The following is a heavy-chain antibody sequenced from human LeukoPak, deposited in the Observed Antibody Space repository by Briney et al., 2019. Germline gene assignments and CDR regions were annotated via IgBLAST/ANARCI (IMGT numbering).Heavy chain of an antibody. J-gene: IGHJ4*02. CDR1: GGSISSYY. CDR3: ARDKDSSGYRDY. Sequence: PETLSLTCTVSGGSISSYYWSWLRQPAGKGLEWIGRIYTSGSTNYNPSLKSRVTMSVDTSKNQFSLKLSSVTAADTAVYYCARDKDSSGYRDYWGQGTLVTVSS. CDR2: IYTSGST. V-gene: IGHV4-4*07. D-gene: IGHD3-22*01.